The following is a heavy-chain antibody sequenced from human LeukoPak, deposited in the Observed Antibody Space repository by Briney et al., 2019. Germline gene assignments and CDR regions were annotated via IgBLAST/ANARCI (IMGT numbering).Heavy chain of an antibody. J-gene: IGHJ4*02. CDR1: GLTFSSYA. V-gene: IGHV3-23*01. CDR2: ISGSGGST. CDR3: AKVKGRGYNWNYYFDY. Sequence: GGSLRLSCAASGLTFSSYAMSWVRQAPGKGLEWVSAISGSGGSTYYADSVKGRFTISRDNSKNTLYLRMNSLRAEDTAVYYCAKVKGRGYNWNYYFDYWGQGTLVTVSS. D-gene: IGHD1-7*01.